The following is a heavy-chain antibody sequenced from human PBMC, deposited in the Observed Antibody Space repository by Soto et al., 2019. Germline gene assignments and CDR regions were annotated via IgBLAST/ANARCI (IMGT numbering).Heavy chain of an antibody. Sequence: QVTLKESGPVLVKPTETLTLTCTVSGFSLSNARMGVSWIRQPPGKALEWLAHIFSNDEKSYSTSLKSRLTIXXDXSXXQVVLTMTNMDPVDTATYYCARMGRGSGWHKKFDYWGQGTLVTVSS. CDR3: ARMGRGSGWHKKFDY. CDR1: GFSLSNARMG. CDR2: IFSNDEK. V-gene: IGHV2-26*01. D-gene: IGHD6-19*01. J-gene: IGHJ4*02.